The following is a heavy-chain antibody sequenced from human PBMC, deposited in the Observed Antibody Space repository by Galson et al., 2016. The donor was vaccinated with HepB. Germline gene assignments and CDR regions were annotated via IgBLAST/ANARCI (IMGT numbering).Heavy chain of an antibody. J-gene: IGHJ6*02. Sequence: SVKVSCKASGYTFTGYYMHWVRQAPGQGLEWMGRINPNSGGTNYEQKFQGRVTMTRDTSISTAYMELSRLRSYDTAVYYCAREETTLSGMDVWGQGTTVTVSS. V-gene: IGHV1-2*02. D-gene: IGHD4-17*01. CDR2: INPNSGGT. CDR3: AREETTLSGMDV. CDR1: GYTFTGYY.